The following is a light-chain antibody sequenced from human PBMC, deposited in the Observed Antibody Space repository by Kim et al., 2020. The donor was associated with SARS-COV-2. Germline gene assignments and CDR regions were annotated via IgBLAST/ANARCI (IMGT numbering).Light chain of an antibody. V-gene: IGLV2-14*03. J-gene: IGLJ3*02. CDR1: SSYVGGYNY. Sequence: GQSITLSCTGTSSYVGGYNYVSWYQQHPGKAPKLMIYDVSNRPSGVSNRFSGSKSGNTASLTISGLQAEDEADYYCSSYTSSSTRVFGGGTQLTVL. CDR3: SSYTSSSTRV. CDR2: DVS.